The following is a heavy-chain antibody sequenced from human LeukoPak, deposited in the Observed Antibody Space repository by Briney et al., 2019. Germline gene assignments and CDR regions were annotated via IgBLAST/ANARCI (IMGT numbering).Heavy chain of an antibody. CDR1: GFTFRSYT. D-gene: IGHD5-18*01. CDR3: AKTHPLYTFGSPES. V-gene: IGHV3-30*04. CDR2: ISSDGDNR. Sequence: GGSLSLPCTASGFTFRSYTMHWVRQAPGKGLECVAMISSDGDNRYYTDSMKGRFTISRDNSKDTLYLQMNSLRPDDTAVYYCAKTHPLYTFGSPESWGQGALVIVSS. J-gene: IGHJ5*02.